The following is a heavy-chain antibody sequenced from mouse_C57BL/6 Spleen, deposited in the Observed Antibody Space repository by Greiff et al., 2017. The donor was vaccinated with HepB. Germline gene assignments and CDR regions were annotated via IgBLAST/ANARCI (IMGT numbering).Heavy chain of an antibody. J-gene: IGHJ4*01. Sequence: QVQLQQSGAELARPGASVKLSCKASGYTFTSYGISWVKQRTGQGLEWIGEIYPRSGNTYYNEKFKGKATLTADKSSSTAYMELRSLTSEDSAVYFCARGDYYGSSYPMDYWGQGTSVTVSS. CDR3: ARGDYYGSSYPMDY. CDR1: GYTFTSYG. D-gene: IGHD1-1*01. V-gene: IGHV1-81*01. CDR2: IYPRSGNT.